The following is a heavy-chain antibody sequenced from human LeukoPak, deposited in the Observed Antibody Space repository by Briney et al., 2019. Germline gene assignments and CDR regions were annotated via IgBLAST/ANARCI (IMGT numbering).Heavy chain of an antibody. CDR2: IYPGDFDT. Sequence: GESLQISCTGSGYSFTSYWIGWVRQVPRKGLEWMGIIYPGDFDTRYSPSFQGQVTISANKSISTAYLQWSSLKASDTAMYYCARRSEIHRDGYKEDWGQGTLVTVSS. CDR3: ARRSEIHRDGYKED. J-gene: IGHJ4*02. CDR1: GYSFTSYW. D-gene: IGHD5-24*01. V-gene: IGHV5-51*01.